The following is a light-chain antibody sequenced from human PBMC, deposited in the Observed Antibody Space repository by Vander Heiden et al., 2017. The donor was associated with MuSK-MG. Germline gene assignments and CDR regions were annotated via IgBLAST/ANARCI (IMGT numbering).Light chain of an antibody. Sequence: DIVMTQSPASLAVTLGQRATINCKSSESVLYSSNNKNYLGWYQQKPGLPPKLLIDWASTRESGVPDRFSRSRSGTDFTLTISILQAEDVAVYYCQQFDGAPLTFGGGTKVEIK. CDR3: QQFDGAPLT. V-gene: IGKV4-1*01. J-gene: IGKJ4*01. CDR2: WAS. CDR1: ESVLYSSNNKNY.